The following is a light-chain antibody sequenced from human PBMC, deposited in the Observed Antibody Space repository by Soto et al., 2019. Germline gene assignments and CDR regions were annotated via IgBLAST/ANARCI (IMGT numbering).Light chain of an antibody. Sequence: DIQMTQSPSTLSASVGDRVTITCRASQSISSWLPWYQQKPGKAPKLLIYKASSLERGVPSRFSGSGSGTEFTLTLRSLQPDDFATYYCQQYNSYSWTFAQGTKVDIK. CDR2: KAS. CDR3: QQYNSYSWT. J-gene: IGKJ1*01. CDR1: QSISSW. V-gene: IGKV1-5*03.